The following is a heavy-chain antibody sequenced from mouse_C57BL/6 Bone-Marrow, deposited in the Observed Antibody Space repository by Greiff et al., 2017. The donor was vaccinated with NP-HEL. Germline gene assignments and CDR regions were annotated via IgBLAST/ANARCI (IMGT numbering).Heavy chain of an antibody. Sequence: QVQLQQPGAELVKPGASVKLSCKASGYTFTSYWMQWVKQRPGQGLEWIGEIDPSDSYTNYNQKFKGKATLTVDTSSSTAYMQLSSLTSEDSAVYYCVYRNRWYFDYWGQGTTLTVSS. V-gene: IGHV1-50*01. CDR3: VYRNRWYFDY. D-gene: IGHD2-1*01. CDR2: IDPSDSYT. CDR1: GYTFTSYW. J-gene: IGHJ2*01.